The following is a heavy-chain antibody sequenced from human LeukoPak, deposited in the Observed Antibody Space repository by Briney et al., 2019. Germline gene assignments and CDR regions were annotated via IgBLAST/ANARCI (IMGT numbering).Heavy chain of an antibody. V-gene: IGHV1-69*04. CDR1: GGTFSSYA. CDR3: ARGNLGYCSSTSCYKLGYYYGMDV. CDR2: IIPILGIA. Sequence: GSSVKVSCKASGGTFSSYAISWVRQAPGQGLEWMGRIIPILGIANYAQKFQGRVTITADKSTSTAYMELSGLRSEDTAVYYCARGNLGYCSSTSCYKLGYYYGMDVWGQGTTVTVSS. J-gene: IGHJ6*02. D-gene: IGHD2-2*02.